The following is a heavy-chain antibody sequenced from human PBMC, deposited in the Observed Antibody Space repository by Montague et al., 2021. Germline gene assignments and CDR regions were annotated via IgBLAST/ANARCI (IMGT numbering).Heavy chain of an antibody. J-gene: IGHJ5*02. CDR2: LDYSGTT. D-gene: IGHD2-8*01. V-gene: IGHV4-39*01. CDR3: TRPGGYCTNDTCYFWFAP. CDR1: GDSISSKGNF. Sequence: SETLSLTCSVSGDSISSKGNFWGWIRQPPGKGLEWIGVLDYSGTTYYSPSLRSRVTISVDTSKSQFSLKVTAVTAADTAVYYCTRPGGYCTNDTCYFWFAPWGQGILVTVSS.